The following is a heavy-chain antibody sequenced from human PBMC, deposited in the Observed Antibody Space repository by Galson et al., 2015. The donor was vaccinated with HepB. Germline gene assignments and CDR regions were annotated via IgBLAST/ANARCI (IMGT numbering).Heavy chain of an antibody. CDR1: GYTFTSYY. D-gene: IGHD3-10*01. Sequence: SVKVSCKASGYTFTSYYMHWVRQAPGQGLEWMGIINPSGGSTSYAQKLRGRVTMTRDTSTSTVYMELSSLRSEDTAVYYCARDRSGTMAPYGMDVWGQGTTVTVSS. J-gene: IGHJ6*02. CDR3: ARDRSGTMAPYGMDV. V-gene: IGHV1-46*04. CDR2: INPSGGST.